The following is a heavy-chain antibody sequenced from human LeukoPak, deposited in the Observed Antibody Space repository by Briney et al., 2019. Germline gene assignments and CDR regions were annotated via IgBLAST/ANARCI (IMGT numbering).Heavy chain of an antibody. CDR3: ARAHGVAMAKGGCYYYYYMDV. V-gene: IGHV3-11*04. Sequence: GGSLRLSCAASGFTFSDSYMSWIRQAPGRGLEWVSYISNSGLIIYYADSVKGRFTISRDNAKNSLYLQMNSLRDEDTAVYYCARAHGVAMAKGGCYYYYYMDVWGKGTTVTISS. J-gene: IGHJ6*03. D-gene: IGHD5-18*01. CDR1: GFTFSDSY. CDR2: ISNSGLII.